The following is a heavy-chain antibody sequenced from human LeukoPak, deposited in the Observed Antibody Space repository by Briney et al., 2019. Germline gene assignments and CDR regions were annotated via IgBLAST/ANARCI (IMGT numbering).Heavy chain of an antibody. CDR2: ISGSGDTT. Sequence: PGGSLRLSCAASGFILSSYAMSWVRQAPGKGLEWVASISGSGDTTYYADSVKGRFTISRDHSKNTMYLQMNSLRAEDTAVYYCAKSGSPDWYFDLWGRGTLVTVSS. V-gene: IGHV3-23*01. CDR1: GFILSSYA. J-gene: IGHJ2*01. CDR3: AKSGSPDWYFDL.